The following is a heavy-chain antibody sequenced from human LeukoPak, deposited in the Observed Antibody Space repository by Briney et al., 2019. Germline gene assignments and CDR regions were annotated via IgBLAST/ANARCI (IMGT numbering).Heavy chain of an antibody. Sequence: SETLSLTCTVSGGSISSYYWSWIRQPPGKGLEWIGYIYYSGSTNYNPSLKSRVTISVDTSKNQFSLKLSSVTAADTAVYYCARLAAAGTRWFDPWDQGTLVTVSS. D-gene: IGHD6-13*01. J-gene: IGHJ5*02. CDR1: GGSISSYY. V-gene: IGHV4-59*01. CDR3: ARLAAAGTRWFDP. CDR2: IYYSGST.